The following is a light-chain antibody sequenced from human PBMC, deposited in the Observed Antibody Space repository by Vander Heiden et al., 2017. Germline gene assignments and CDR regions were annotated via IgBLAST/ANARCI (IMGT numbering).Light chain of an antibody. CDR2: AAS. Sequence: DIQMTQSPSSLSASVGDRVTITCRSSQSINNYLNWYQQKPGKAPKLLIFAASSLQSGVPSRFSGSGSGTDFTLTISSLQPEDFATYYCQQSYSTLRLTFGGGTKVEIK. CDR1: QSINNY. CDR3: QQSYSTLRLT. J-gene: IGKJ4*01. V-gene: IGKV1-39*01.